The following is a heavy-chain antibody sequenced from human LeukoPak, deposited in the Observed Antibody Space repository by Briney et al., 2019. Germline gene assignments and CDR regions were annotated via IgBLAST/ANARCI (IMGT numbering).Heavy chain of an antibody. Sequence: PGRSLRLSCAASGFTFSSYGMLWVRQAPGKGLEWVAVIWYDGSNKYYADSVKGRFTISRDNSKNTLYLQMNSLRAEGTAVYYCARDSLSYFDYWGQGTLVTVSS. CDR1: GFTFSSYG. CDR2: IWYDGSNK. CDR3: ARDSLSYFDY. J-gene: IGHJ4*02. V-gene: IGHV3-33*01. D-gene: IGHD2/OR15-2a*01.